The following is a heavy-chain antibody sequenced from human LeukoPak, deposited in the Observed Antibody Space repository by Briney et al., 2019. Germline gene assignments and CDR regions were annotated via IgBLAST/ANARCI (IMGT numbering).Heavy chain of an antibody. J-gene: IGHJ3*02. D-gene: IGHD4-17*01. CDR3: ARQLRGAFDI. CDR1: GGSISSSSYY. Sequence: SETLSLTCTVPGGSISSSSYYWGWIRQPPGKGLEWIGSIYYSGSTYYNPSLKSRVTISVDTSKNQFSLKLSSVTAADTAAYYCARQLRGAFDIWGQGTMVTVSS. V-gene: IGHV4-39*01. CDR2: IYYSGST.